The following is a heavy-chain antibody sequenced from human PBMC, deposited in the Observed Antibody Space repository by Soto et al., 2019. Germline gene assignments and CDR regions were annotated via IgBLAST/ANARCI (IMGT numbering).Heavy chain of an antibody. CDR3: ARERYQVISDGMDV. D-gene: IGHD2-2*01. J-gene: IGHJ6*02. V-gene: IGHV1-2*02. CDR2: INPQTGGT. CDR1: GYTFTGYY. Sequence: QVQLVQSGAEVKTPGASVRVSYKASGYTFTGYYIHWVREAPGQGLEWMGWINPQTGGTSYAQKFQGGVTLSRDTSINTAYLELSRLTFDDAAVYFCARERYQVISDGMDVWGQGTTVTVSS.